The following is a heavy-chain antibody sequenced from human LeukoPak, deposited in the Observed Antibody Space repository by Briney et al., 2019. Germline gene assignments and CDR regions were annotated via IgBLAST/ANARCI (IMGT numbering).Heavy chain of an antibody. CDR2: IRVNGDST. V-gene: IGHV3-23*01. J-gene: IGHJ4*02. CDR3: ARDRSGDCYFDY. D-gene: IGHD2-21*02. Sequence: GGSLRLSCAASGFTFSNYAVNWVRQAPGKGLEWVSTIRVNGDSTFYADSVKGRFTISRDNSKNTLYLQMNSLRVEDTAVYYCARDRSGDCYFDYWGQGTLVTVSS. CDR1: GFTFSNYA.